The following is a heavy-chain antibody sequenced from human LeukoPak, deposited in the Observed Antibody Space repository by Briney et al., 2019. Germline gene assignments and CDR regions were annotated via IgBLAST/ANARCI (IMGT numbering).Heavy chain of an antibody. CDR2: FSGSGGTT. CDR1: GFTFISYA. CDR3: AKVRIATAGTRGDIDY. J-gene: IGHJ4*02. Sequence: GGSLRLSCAASGFTFISYAMSWVRQAPGKGLEWVSLFSGSGGTTYYADSVKGRFTISRDNSKNTLYLQMNSLRAEDTAVYYCAKVRIATAGTRGDIDYWGQGTLVTVSS. D-gene: IGHD6-13*01. V-gene: IGHV3-23*01.